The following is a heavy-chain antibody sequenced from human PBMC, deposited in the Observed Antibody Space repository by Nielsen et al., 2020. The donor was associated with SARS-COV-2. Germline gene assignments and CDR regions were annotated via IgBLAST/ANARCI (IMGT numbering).Heavy chain of an antibody. CDR2: IWYDGSNK. J-gene: IGHJ4*02. CDR1: GFTFSGYG. V-gene: IGHV3-33*06. D-gene: IGHD3-10*01. Sequence: GESLKISCAASGFTFSGYGMHWVRQAPGKGLEWVAVIWYDGSNKYHADSVKGRFTISRDNSKNTLFLQMNNLRAEDTAVYYCAKSNVVRGIIGYYFEYWGRGTAVNVSS. CDR3: AKSNVVRGIIGYYFEY.